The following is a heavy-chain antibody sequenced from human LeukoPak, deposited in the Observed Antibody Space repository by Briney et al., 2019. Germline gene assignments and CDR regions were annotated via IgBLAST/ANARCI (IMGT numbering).Heavy chain of an antibody. V-gene: IGHV3-30*02. D-gene: IGHD2-2*01. CDR1: GFTFSSYG. J-gene: IGHJ4*02. CDR2: IRYDGSNK. CDR3: AKSLESGYCSSTSCYDDY. Sequence: GGSLRLSCAASGFTFSSYGMHWVRQAPGKGLEWVAFIRYDGSNKYYADSVKGRFTISRDNSKNTLYPQMNSLRAEDTAVYYCAKSLESGYCSSTSCYDDYWGQGTLVTVSS.